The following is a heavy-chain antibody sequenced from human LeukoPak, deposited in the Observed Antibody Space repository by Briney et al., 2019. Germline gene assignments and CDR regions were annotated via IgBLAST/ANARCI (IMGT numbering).Heavy chain of an antibody. V-gene: IGHV4-59*08. Sequence: SETLSLTCTVSGGSISGYYYNWIRQPPGKGLEWIGYIYYSGSTNYNPSLTSRVTISLDTSKNQFSLKLSSVTAADTAVYYCARRRGNFWSDYYAFDYWGLGTLVTISS. D-gene: IGHD3-3*01. CDR1: GGSISGYY. J-gene: IGHJ4*02. CDR2: IYYSGST. CDR3: ARRRGNFWSDYYAFDY.